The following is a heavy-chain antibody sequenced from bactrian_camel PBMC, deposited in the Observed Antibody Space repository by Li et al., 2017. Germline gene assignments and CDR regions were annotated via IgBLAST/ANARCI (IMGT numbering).Heavy chain of an antibody. CDR3: ATKYGPYCPQEAEEAEDFDF. J-gene: IGHJ4*01. V-gene: IGHV3S6*01. CDR2: IDADGET. Sequence: HVQLVESGGGSVQAGGSLRLSCRYNHRGNCMGWFRQAPGKEREGVASIDADGETSYAGSLQGRFTISKDNAANTLYLQMNNLKPEDTAMYYCATKYGPYCPQEAEEAEDFDFWGPGTQVTVS. D-gene: IGHD4*01. CDR1: YNHRGNC.